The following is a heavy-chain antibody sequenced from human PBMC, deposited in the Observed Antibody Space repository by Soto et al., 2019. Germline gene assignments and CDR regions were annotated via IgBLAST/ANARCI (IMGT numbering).Heavy chain of an antibody. J-gene: IGHJ4*02. V-gene: IGHV4-34*01. CDR2: INHRGST. D-gene: IGHD6-13*01. CDR1: GGSFSGYY. Sequence: SETLSLTCAVYGGSFSGYYWSWIRQPPGKGLEWIGEINHRGSTNYNPSLKSRVTISVDTSKNQFSLKLSSVTAADTAVYYCARGNGLQAAPAAYYFDYWGQGTLVTVSS. CDR3: ARGNGLQAAPAAYYFDY.